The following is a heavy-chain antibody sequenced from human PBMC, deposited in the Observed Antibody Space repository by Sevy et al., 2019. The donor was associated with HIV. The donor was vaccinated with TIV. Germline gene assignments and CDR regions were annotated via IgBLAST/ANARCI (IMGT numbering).Heavy chain of an antibody. D-gene: IGHD3-22*01. J-gene: IGHJ4*02. CDR2: IWSDGAYQ. Sequence: GESLKISCAAAGFTFSNYAMHWVRHAPGKGLEWVAIIWSDGAYQYHGDSVKGRFTISRDNSKNTLYLQMNNVRVEDTAVYYCARGGYYYDNAAYYAFDSWGQGTLVTVSS. CDR1: GFTFSNYA. V-gene: IGHV3-33*01. CDR3: ARGGYYYDNAAYYAFDS.